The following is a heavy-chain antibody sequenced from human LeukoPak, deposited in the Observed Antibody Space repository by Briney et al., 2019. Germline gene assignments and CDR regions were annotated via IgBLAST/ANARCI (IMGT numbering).Heavy chain of an antibody. CDR1: GGSISSGGYY. J-gene: IGHJ4*02. CDR3: ARGAAGTFGY. D-gene: IGHD6-13*01. Sequence: SETLSLTCTVSGGSISSGGYYWSWIRQHPGKGLEWIGYIYYSGSTYYNPSLKSRVTISVDTSKNQFSLKLSSVTAADTAVYYCARGAAGTFGYWGPGTLVTVSS. V-gene: IGHV4-31*03. CDR2: IYYSGST.